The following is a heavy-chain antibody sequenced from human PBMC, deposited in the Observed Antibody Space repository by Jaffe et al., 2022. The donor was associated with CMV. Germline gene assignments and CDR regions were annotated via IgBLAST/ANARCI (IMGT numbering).Heavy chain of an antibody. CDR1: GYTFTSYG. J-gene: IGHJ6*03. V-gene: IGHV1-18*04. D-gene: IGHD4-17*01. CDR3: ARGRDYGDYGPPPYYYYYMDV. Sequence: QVQLVQSGAEVKKPGASVKVSCKASGYTFTSYGISWVRQAPGQGLEWMGWISAYNGNTNYAQKLQGRVTMTTDTSTSTAYMELRSLRSDDTAVYYCARGRDYGDYGPPPYYYYYMDVWGKGTTVTVSS. CDR2: ISAYNGNT.